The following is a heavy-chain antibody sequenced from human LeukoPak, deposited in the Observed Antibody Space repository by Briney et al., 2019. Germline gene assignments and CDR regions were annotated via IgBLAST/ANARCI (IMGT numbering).Heavy chain of an antibody. J-gene: IGHJ4*02. CDR2: ISSSGSTI. CDR1: GFTFSTYS. D-gene: IGHD3-3*01. V-gene: IGHV3-48*04. Sequence: GGSLRLSCAASGFTFSTYSMNWVRQAPGKGLEWVSYISSSGSTIYYADSVKGRFTISRDNAKNSPYLQMNSLRAEDTAVYYCARDSLLPYYDFWSGYYTPPYYFDYWGQGTLVTVSS. CDR3: ARDSLLPYYDFWSGYYTPPYYFDY.